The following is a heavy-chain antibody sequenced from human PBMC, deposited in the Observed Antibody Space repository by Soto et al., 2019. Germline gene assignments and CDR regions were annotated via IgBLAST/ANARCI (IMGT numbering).Heavy chain of an antibody. Sequence: GGSLRLSCAASGFTFSDYYMSWIRQAPGKGLEWVSYISSSSSYTNYADSVKGRFTISRDNAKNSLYLQMNSLRAEDTAVYYCARDPYGDYETDAFDIWGQGTMVTVSS. CDR1: GFTFSDYY. D-gene: IGHD4-17*01. CDR2: ISSSSSYT. J-gene: IGHJ3*02. V-gene: IGHV3-11*06. CDR3: ARDPYGDYETDAFDI.